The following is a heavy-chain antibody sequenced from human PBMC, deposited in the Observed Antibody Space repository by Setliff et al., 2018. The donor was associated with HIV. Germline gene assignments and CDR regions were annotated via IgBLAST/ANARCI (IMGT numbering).Heavy chain of an antibody. CDR2: IYYTGST. J-gene: IGHJ2*01. V-gene: IGHV4-31*03. CDR1: GGSISSRGDY. Sequence: SETLSLTCTVSGGSISSRGDYWSWVRQHPGKGLEWIGYIYYTGSTYSNPSLQSRVRISVGTSKNQFSLKLSSVTAADAAIYYCARGTPDHEVWYFDLWGRGTLVTVSS. CDR3: ARGTPDHEVWYFDL.